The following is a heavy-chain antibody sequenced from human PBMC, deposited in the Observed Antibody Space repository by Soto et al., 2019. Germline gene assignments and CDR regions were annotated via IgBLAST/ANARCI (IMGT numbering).Heavy chain of an antibody. CDR3: ARVRGVVVDY. V-gene: IGHV1-58*02. CDR1: GFTFSSSG. CDR2: IVVGSGNT. D-gene: IGHD2-15*01. J-gene: IGHJ4*02. Sequence: QIQLVQFGPEVKKPGTPVKVSCKASGFTFSSSGIHWVRQARGQRLEWIGWIVVGSGNTNYAQKFQGRVTMTRDTSTSTVYMELSSLRSEDTAVYYCARVRGVVVDYWGQGTLVTVSS.